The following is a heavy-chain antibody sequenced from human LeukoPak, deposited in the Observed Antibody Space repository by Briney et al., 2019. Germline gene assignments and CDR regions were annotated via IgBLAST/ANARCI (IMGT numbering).Heavy chain of an antibody. Sequence: SETLSLTCTVSGGSISTYFWSWIRQPAGKGLEWIGRIYSSGITNYNPSLKSRVTMSVDTSKNQFSLKLSSVTAADTAVYYCARHFVHYYDSSGRDAFDIWGQGTMVTVSS. CDR2: IYSSGIT. CDR1: GGSISTYF. J-gene: IGHJ3*02. V-gene: IGHV4-4*07. CDR3: ARHFVHYYDSSGRDAFDI. D-gene: IGHD3-22*01.